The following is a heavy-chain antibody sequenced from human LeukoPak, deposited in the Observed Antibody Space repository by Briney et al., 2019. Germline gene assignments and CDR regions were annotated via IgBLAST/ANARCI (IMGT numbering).Heavy chain of an antibody. CDR2: VSGSGGNT. D-gene: IGHD6-19*01. CDR1: GFTFTNSA. CDR3: AKSLAVPGSPDY. Sequence: GGSLRLSCAASGFTFTNSAMTWVRQAPGKGLEWVSTVSGSGGNTYYADSVKGRFTISRDNSENTLYLQMNSLRAQDTAVYYCAKSLAVPGSPDYWGLGTLVTGSS. V-gene: IGHV3-23*01. J-gene: IGHJ4*02.